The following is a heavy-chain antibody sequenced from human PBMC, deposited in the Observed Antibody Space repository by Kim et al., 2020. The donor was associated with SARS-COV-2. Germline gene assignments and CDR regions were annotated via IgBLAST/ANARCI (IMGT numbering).Heavy chain of an antibody. V-gene: IGHV4-31*03. Sequence: SETLSLTCTVSGGSISSGGYYWSWIRQHPGKGLEWIGYIYYSGSTYYNPSLKSRVTISVDTSKNQFSLKLSSVTAADTAVYYCARDTGGLLWFGESNWFDPWGQGTLVTVSS. CDR3: ARDTGGLLWFGESNWFDP. CDR2: IYYSGST. CDR1: GGSISSGGYY. J-gene: IGHJ5*02. D-gene: IGHD3-10*01.